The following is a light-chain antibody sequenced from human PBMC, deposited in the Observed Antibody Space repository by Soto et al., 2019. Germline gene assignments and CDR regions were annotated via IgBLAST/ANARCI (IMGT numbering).Light chain of an antibody. CDR2: DDS. Sequence: ELTQPPSVSVAPGQTARITCGGDNIGSDSAHWYQQKPGQAPLLVVYDDSDRPSGIPERFSGFSYGNTATLTISRVEAGDEADYYCQVWDGSSDHYVFGTGTKVTVL. CDR1: NIGSDS. V-gene: IGLV3-21*02. CDR3: QVWDGSSDHYV. J-gene: IGLJ1*01.